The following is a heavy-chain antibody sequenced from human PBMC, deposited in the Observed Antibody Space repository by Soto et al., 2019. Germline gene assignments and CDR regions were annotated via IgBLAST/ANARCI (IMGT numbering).Heavy chain of an antibody. CDR3: AKDQHSNYVYYYYGMDV. Sequence: GGCLRVSCAVIVSPFSASALFCVCQAPGTGLEWVSAISGSGGSTYYADSVKGRFTISRDNSKNTLYLQMNSLRAEDTAVYYCAKDQHSNYVYYYYGMDVWGQGTTVTDSS. CDR1: VSPFSASA. CDR2: ISGSGGST. J-gene: IGHJ6*02. D-gene: IGHD4-4*01. V-gene: IGHV3-23*01.